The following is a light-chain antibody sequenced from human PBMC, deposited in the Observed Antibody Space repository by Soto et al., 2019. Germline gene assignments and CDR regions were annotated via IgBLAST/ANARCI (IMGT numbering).Light chain of an antibody. CDR3: QQYNNWPPGT. CDR2: GAS. J-gene: IGKJ3*01. CDR1: QSVSSN. Sequence: EIVMTQSPATLSLSPWERVTLSGRASQSVSSNLAWYQQKPGQAPRLLIYGASTRATGIPARCSGSRSGTDFTLTISSLQSEDFAVYYCQQYNNWPPGTFGPGTKVDIK. V-gene: IGKV3-15*01.